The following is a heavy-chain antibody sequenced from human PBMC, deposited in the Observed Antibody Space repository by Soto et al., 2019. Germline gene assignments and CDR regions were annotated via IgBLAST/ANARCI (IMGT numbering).Heavy chain of an antibody. D-gene: IGHD3-22*01. CDR2: INPSGGST. CDR3: AGGTRGYYDSSGYLGY. J-gene: IGHJ4*02. CDR1: GYTFTSYY. Sequence: ASVKVSCKASGYTFTSYYMHWVRQAPGQGLEWMGIINPSGGSTSYAQKFQGRVTMTRDTSTSTVYMELSSLRSEDTAVYYCAGGTRGYYDSSGYLGYWGQGTLVTVSS. V-gene: IGHV1-46*01.